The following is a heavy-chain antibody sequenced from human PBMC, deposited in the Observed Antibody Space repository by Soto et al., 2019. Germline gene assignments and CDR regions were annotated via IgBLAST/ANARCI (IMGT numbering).Heavy chain of an antibody. V-gene: IGHV1-69*01. Sequence: QVQLVQSGAEVKKPGSSVKVSCKASGGTFSSYAISWVRQAPGQGLEWMGGIIPIFGTANYAQKFQGRVTIPAAESTSTAYMELSSLRSEATAVYYCARSRVTYYYDRSAFDIWGQGTMVTGS. CDR3: ARSRVTYYYDRSAFDI. CDR1: GGTFSSYA. CDR2: IIPIFGTA. D-gene: IGHD3-22*01. J-gene: IGHJ3*02.